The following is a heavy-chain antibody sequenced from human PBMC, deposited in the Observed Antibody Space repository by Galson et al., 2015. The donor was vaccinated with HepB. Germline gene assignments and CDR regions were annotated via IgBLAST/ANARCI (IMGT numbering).Heavy chain of an antibody. CDR3: ARVLAAAGPLGGWFDP. V-gene: IGHV4-38-2*02. J-gene: IGHJ5*02. Sequence: LSLTCTVSGYSISSGYYWGWIRQPPGKGLEWIGSIYHSGSPYYNPSLKSRVTISVDTSKNQLSLKLSSVTAADTAVYYCARVLAAAGPLGGWFDPWGQGTLVTVSS. CDR2: IYHSGSP. CDR1: GYSISSGYY. D-gene: IGHD6-13*01.